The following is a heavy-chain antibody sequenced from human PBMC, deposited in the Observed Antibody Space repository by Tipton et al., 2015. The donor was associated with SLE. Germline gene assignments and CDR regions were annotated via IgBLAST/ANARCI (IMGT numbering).Heavy chain of an antibody. CDR1: GFTFSDYY. CDR2: ISSSGSTI. D-gene: IGHD2-15*01. Sequence: GSLRLSCAASGFTFSDYYMSWIRQAPGKGLEWVSYISSSGSTIYYADSVKGRFTISRDNAKNSLYLQMNSLRAEDTAVYYCARDRGYCSCGSCYPYWYFDLWGRGTLVTVSS. V-gene: IGHV3-11*04. CDR3: ARDRGYCSCGSCYPYWYFDL. J-gene: IGHJ2*01.